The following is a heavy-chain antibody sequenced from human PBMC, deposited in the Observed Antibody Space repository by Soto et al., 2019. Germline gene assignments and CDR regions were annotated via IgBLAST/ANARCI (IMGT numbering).Heavy chain of an antibody. J-gene: IGHJ4*02. CDR2: ISYSGST. D-gene: IGHD1-26*01. Sequence: PSETLSLTCTVSGGSINSYYWSWIRQPPGKGLEWIGYISYSGSTSYNPSLKSRVTVSVDTSKNQFSLKLSSVTAADTAMYYCARKAVGPTHSIEFWGQGTLVTVSS. CDR3: ARKAVGPTHSIEF. CDR1: GGSINSYY. V-gene: IGHV4-59*01.